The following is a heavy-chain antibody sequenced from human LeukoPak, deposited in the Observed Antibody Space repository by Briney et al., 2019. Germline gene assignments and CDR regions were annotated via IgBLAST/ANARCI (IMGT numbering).Heavy chain of an antibody. CDR1: GGSISSSY. J-gene: IGHJ4*02. V-gene: IGHV4-59*08. CDR2: MPHSGST. D-gene: IGHD3-9*01. Sequence: PSETLSLTCTVSGGSISSSYWSWIRQPPGKGLEWIAYMPHSGSTNYNPSLRSRVTISLGTSKSQFSLSLSSVTAADTAVYYCARHGIDDIWTGYYTHFDQWGQGTLVTVSS. CDR3: ARHGIDDIWTGYYTHFDQ.